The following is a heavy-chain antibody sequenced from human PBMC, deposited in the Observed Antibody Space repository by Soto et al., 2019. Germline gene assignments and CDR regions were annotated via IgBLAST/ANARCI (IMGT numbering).Heavy chain of an antibody. Sequence: GGSLRLSCAASGFTFSSYSMNWVRQAPGKGLEWVSSISSSSSYIYYADSVKGRFTISRDNAKNSLYLQMNSLRAEDTAVYYCARDGNRPFLTGHDAFDIWGQGTMVTVSS. CDR2: ISSSSSYI. D-gene: IGHD3-9*01. V-gene: IGHV3-21*01. J-gene: IGHJ3*02. CDR1: GFTFSSYS. CDR3: ARDGNRPFLTGHDAFDI.